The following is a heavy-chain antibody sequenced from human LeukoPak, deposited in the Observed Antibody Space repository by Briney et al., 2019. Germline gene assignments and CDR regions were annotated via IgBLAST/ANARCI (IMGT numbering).Heavy chain of an antibody. J-gene: IGHJ5*02. Sequence: WIRQPPGKGLEWVGRIRSTADGGTIDYAPPVKGRFTISRDDSRNTLNLQMNSLETEDTALYYCTTDHFSWGQGTLVTVSS. CDR2: IRSTADGGTI. CDR3: TTDHFS. V-gene: IGHV3-15*01.